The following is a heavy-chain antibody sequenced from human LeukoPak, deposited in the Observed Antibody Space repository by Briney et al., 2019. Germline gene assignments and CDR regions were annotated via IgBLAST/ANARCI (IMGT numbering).Heavy chain of an antibody. V-gene: IGHV3-11*06. CDR2: ISSSSSHT. J-gene: IGHJ4*02. Sequence: PGGSLRLSCGASEFASSDFYMTWIRQAPGKGLEWVSYISSSSSHTNYADSVKGRFTISRDNAKNSLYLQMNSLRAEDTAVYYCARTNLGSGWRFDYWGQGTLVTVSS. D-gene: IGHD6-19*01. CDR1: EFASSDFY. CDR3: ARTNLGSGWRFDY.